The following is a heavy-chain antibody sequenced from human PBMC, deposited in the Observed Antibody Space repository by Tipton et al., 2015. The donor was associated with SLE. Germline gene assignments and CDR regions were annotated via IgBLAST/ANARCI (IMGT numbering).Heavy chain of an antibody. V-gene: IGHV4-39*01. CDR2: KYYSGNT. CDR1: NGSISRSRYY. Sequence: TLSLTCIVSNGSISRSRYYWGWIRQPPGKGLGGIGSKYYSGNTAYNPSLRRRVTISVDTTKIQFSLRLSSVTAADTAVYDCAGRVYYSGSGIYKYLYDYWGQGALVTASS. J-gene: IGHJ4*02. D-gene: IGHD3-10*01. CDR3: AGRVYYSGSGIYKYLYDY.